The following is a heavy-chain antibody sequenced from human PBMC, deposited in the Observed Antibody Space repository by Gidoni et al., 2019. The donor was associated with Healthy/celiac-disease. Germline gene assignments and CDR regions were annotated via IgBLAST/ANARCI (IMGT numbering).Heavy chain of an antibody. Sequence: QVQLQESSPGLVKPSETLSLTCTFSGGSISSYYWSWIRHPAGKGLEWIARSYTNGSPNYNPSFKSLVTMSVDTSKNHFSLKLSSVTAADTAVYYCARDLIVAAGSPGGMDVWGQGTTVTVSS. CDR2: SYTNGSP. CDR1: GGSISSYY. CDR3: ARDLIVAAGSPGGMDV. V-gene: IGHV4-4*07. J-gene: IGHJ6*02. D-gene: IGHD6-13*01.